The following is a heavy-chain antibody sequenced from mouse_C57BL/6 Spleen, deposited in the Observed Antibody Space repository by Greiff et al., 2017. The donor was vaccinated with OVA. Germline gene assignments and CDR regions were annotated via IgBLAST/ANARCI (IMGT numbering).Heavy chain of an antibody. CDR3: ARGTNWDGYYFDY. Sequence: VQLQQSGAELVKPGASVKLSCKASGYTFTSYWMHWVKQRPGQGLEWIGMIHPNSGSTNYNEKFKSKATLTVDKSSSTAYMQLSSLTSEDSAVYYCARGTNWDGYYFDYWGQGTTLTVSS. CDR2: IHPNSGST. J-gene: IGHJ2*01. V-gene: IGHV1-64*01. D-gene: IGHD4-1*01. CDR1: GYTFTSYW.